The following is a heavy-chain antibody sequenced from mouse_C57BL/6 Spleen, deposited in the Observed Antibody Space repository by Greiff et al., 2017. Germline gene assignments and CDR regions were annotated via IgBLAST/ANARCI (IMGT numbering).Heavy chain of an antibody. J-gene: IGHJ1*03. D-gene: IGHD2-5*01. CDR1: VYTFTDYN. Sequence: EVQLQQSGPELVKPGASVKMSCKASVYTFTDYNMHWVKPSHGKSLAWIGYINPNNGGTSYNQKFKGKATLTVNKSSSTAYMELRSLTSEDSAVYYCARRGSYSNYWYFDVWGTGTTVTVSS. CDR3: ARRGSYSNYWYFDV. V-gene: IGHV1-22*01. CDR2: INPNNGGT.